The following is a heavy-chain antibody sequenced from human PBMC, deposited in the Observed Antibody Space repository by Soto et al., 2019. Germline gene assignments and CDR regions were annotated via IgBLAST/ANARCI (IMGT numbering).Heavy chain of an antibody. CDR1: GGTFSSYA. CDR3: ARDIGGALLGNCFDP. D-gene: IGHD1-26*01. CDR2: IIPIFGTA. Sequence: SVKVSCKASGGTFSSYAISWVRQAPGQGLEWMGGIIPIFGTANYAQKFQGRVTITADESTSTAYMELSSLRSEDTAVYYCARDIGGALLGNCFDPWGQGTLVTVSS. J-gene: IGHJ5*02. V-gene: IGHV1-69*13.